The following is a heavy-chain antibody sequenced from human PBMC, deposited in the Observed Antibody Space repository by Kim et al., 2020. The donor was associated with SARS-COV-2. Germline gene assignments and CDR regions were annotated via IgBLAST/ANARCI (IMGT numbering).Heavy chain of an antibody. V-gene: IGHV1-69*04. CDR3: ARDHYYGSGSTVDY. Sequence: AQKCQGRVTITADNSTSTAYMELSSLRSEDTAVYYCARDHYYGSGSTVDYWGQGTLVTVSS. J-gene: IGHJ4*02. D-gene: IGHD3-10*01.